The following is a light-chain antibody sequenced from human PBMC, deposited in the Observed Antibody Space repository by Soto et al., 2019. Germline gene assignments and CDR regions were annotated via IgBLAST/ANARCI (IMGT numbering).Light chain of an antibody. CDR1: QSVSSNY. CDR2: GAS. CDR3: KQYDTSPRT. V-gene: IGKV3-20*01. J-gene: IGKJ1*01. Sequence: EVMLTQSPGTLSLSPGERATLSCRASQSVSSNYLAWYQQKSGQAPRLLIYGASNRATGIPDRFSGSGSGTDFTLTIRRLEPEDFAVYYCKQYDTSPRTFGQGTTVECK.